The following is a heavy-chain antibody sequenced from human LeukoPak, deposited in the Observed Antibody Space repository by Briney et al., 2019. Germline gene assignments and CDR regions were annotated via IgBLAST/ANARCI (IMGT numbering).Heavy chain of an antibody. V-gene: IGHV3-64*04. CDR2: VNTNGGAT. J-gene: IGHJ4*02. CDR3: AKGVGGSGVDY. CDR1: GFTFSNYP. Sequence: PGGSLRLSCSASGFTFSNYPMHWVRQAPGKGLEYVSVVNTNGGATYYADSVKGRSTISRDNSKNTVYLQMNGLKAEDTAVYYCAKGVGGSGVDYWGQGTLVTVSS. D-gene: IGHD3-10*01.